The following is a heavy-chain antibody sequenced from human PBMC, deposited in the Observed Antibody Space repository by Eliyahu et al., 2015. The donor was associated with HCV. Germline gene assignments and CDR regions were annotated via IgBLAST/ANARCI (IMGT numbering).Heavy chain of an antibody. D-gene: IGHD6-13*01. Sequence: QVQLQESGPGLVKPSQTLSLTCTVPGGSISSSDYFWSWIRQSPGKGLEWIGYIYYSGNTYYNPSLKSRVTISVDTSKNQFSLKLTSVTAADTAVYYCARHRRIAGIGYNAFDIWGQGTTVTVSS. CDR3: ARHRRIAGIGYNAFDI. J-gene: IGHJ3*02. CDR2: IYYSGNT. CDR1: GGSISSSDYF. V-gene: IGHV4-30-4*01.